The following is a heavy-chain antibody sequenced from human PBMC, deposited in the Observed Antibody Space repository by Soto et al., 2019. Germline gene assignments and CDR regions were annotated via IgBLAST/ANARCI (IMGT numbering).Heavy chain of an antibody. Sequence: QLQLQESGPGLVKPSETLSLTCSVSGDSINSDKYYWGWIRQPPGKGLEWIGSIYYHGNTYYNPSLQTRVTISLDKSKSQFSLKLNSVTAADSAVYFCARLEGLATISYYFDFWGQGALVTVSS. CDR2: IYYHGNT. V-gene: IGHV4-39*01. CDR3: ARLEGLATISYYFDF. CDR1: GDSINSDKYY. J-gene: IGHJ4*02. D-gene: IGHD3-9*01.